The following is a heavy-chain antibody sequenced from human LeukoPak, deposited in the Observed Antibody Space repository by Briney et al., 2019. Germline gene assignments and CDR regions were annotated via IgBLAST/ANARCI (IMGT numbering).Heavy chain of an antibody. CDR3: VSTATFDY. Sequence: PGGSLRRSCAASGFSFRSYWMSWVRQAPGKGLEWVANIKQDGSEKYYVDSVKGRFTISRDNAKNSLYLQMNSLRAEDTAVYYCVSTATFDYWGQGSLVTVSS. CDR1: GFSFRSYW. CDR2: IKQDGSEK. V-gene: IGHV3-7*02. D-gene: IGHD1-1*01. J-gene: IGHJ4*02.